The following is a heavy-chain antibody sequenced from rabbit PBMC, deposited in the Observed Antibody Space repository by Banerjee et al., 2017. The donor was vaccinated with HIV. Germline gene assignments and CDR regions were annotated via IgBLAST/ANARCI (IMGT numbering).Heavy chain of an antibody. V-gene: IGHV1S45*01. CDR2: IYASSGNT. Sequence: EESGGDLVKPEGSLTLTCTASGFSFSRSYWICWVHQAPGKGLEWSACIYASSGNTVYASRAKGRFTISKTSSTTVTLQGASLTAADTATYFCASGYSDVYFNLWGPGTLVTVS. CDR3: ASGYSDVYFNL. CDR1: GFSFSRSYW. D-gene: IGHD1-1*01. J-gene: IGHJ4*01.